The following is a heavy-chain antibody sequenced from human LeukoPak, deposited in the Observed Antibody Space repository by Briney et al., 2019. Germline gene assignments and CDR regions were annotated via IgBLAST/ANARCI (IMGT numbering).Heavy chain of an antibody. Sequence: PSQTLSLTCTVSGGCISSGGYYWSWIRQHPGKGLEWIGYIYYSGSTYYNPSLKSRVTISVDTSKNQFSLKLSSVTAADTAVYYCARGFGGNTLVWYFDLWGRGTLVTVSS. J-gene: IGHJ2*01. V-gene: IGHV4-31*03. CDR1: GGCISSGGYY. CDR3: ARGFGGNTLVWYFDL. CDR2: IYYSGST. D-gene: IGHD4-23*01.